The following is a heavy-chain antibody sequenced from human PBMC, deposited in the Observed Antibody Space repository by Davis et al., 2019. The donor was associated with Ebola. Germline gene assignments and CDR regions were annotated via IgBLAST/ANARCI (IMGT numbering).Heavy chain of an antibody. CDR1: GLTFSGYS. J-gene: IGHJ4*02. CDR3: ARAQEMATNVPGY. Sequence: GESLKISCAASGLTFSGYSVNWVRQAPGKGLEWVLSISSRSNYIYYADSLKGRFTISRDNAKNSVYLEMNSLRAEDTAVYYCARAQEMATNVPGYWGQGTVVIVSS. CDR2: ISSRSNYI. D-gene: IGHD5-24*01. V-gene: IGHV3-21*01.